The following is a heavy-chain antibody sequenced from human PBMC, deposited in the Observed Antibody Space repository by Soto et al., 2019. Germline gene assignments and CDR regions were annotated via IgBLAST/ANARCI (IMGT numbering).Heavy chain of an antibody. V-gene: IGHV4-59*01. Sequence: SETLSLTCTVSGGSISSYYWSWIRQPPGKGLEWIGYIYYSGSTNYNPSLKSRVTISVDTSKNQFSLKLSSVTAADTAVYYCARVLGYCSGGSCYDWFDPWGQGTLVTVSS. CDR1: GGSISSYY. CDR2: IYYSGST. J-gene: IGHJ5*02. D-gene: IGHD2-15*01. CDR3: ARVLGYCSGGSCYDWFDP.